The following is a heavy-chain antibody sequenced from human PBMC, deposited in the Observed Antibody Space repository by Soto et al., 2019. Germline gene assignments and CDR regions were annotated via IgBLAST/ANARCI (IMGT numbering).Heavy chain of an antibody. V-gene: IGHV3-20*04. J-gene: IGHJ4*02. CDR1: GFTFDDYG. D-gene: IGHD3-22*01. CDR3: ARQVTHYYDSSGYYFDY. Sequence: EVQLVESGGGVVRPGGSLRLSCAASGFTFDDYGMSWVRQAPGKGLEWVSGINWNGGSTGYADSVKGRFTISRDNAKNSLYLQMNSLRAEDTALYYCARQVTHYYDSSGYYFDYWGQGTLVTVSS. CDR2: INWNGGST.